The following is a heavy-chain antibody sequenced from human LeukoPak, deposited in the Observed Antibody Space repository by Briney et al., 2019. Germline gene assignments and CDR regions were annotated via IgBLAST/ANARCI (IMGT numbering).Heavy chain of an antibody. CDR3: ARGFGYFDY. J-gene: IGHJ4*02. Sequence: GGSLRLSCAASGVSSSNYEMSWVRQAPGKGLERVSYISSSGSTIYYADSVKGRFTISRDNAKKSLYLQMNSLRAEDTAVYYCARGFGYFDYWGQGTLVTVSS. CDR2: ISSSGSTI. V-gene: IGHV3-48*03. CDR1: GVSSSNYE. D-gene: IGHD3-16*01.